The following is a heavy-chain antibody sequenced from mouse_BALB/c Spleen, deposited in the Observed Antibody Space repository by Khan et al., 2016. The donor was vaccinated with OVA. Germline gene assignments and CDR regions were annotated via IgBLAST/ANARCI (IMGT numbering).Heavy chain of an antibody. CDR1: GFSLTNYG. D-gene: IGHD2-10*01. Sequence: VQLKESGPGLVAPSQSLSITCTISGFSLTNYGVHWVRQPPGKGLEWLVVIWSDGSTTYNSALKSRLTISKDNSKSQVFLKMNSLQTDDTAMYFCAIQPYYHYNIMDYWGQGTSVTVSS. V-gene: IGHV2-6-1*01. CDR3: AIQPYYHYNIMDY. CDR2: IWSDGST. J-gene: IGHJ4*01.